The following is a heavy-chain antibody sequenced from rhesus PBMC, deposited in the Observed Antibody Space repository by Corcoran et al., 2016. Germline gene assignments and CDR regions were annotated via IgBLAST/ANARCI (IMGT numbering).Heavy chain of an antibody. Sequence: QVQLQESGPGVVKPSATLSLTCAVSGGSIRSYWWGWIRQPPGTGLEGIGQIYGGSGSTTYNPSLKSRVTSSSDTSKNQFSLRLTSVAAADTAVYYCAKAYYDSGSDRHDLDDWGQGVLVTVSS. J-gene: IGHJ4*01. CDR3: AKAYYDSGSDRHDLDD. V-gene: IGHV4-147*01. CDR1: GGSIRSYW. D-gene: IGHD3-16*01. CDR2: IYGGSGST.